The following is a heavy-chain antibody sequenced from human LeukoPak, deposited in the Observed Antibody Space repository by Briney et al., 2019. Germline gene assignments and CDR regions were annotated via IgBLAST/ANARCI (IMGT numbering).Heavy chain of an antibody. V-gene: IGHV3-23*01. CDR2: ISGSGGST. CDR1: GFTFSSYA. CDR3: ARDGRYYDFKQLDY. D-gene: IGHD3-3*01. Sequence: GGSLRLSCAASGFTFSSYAMSWVRQAPGKGLEWVSAISGSGGSTYYRDSVKGRFTISRDNSKNTLYLQMNSLRAEDTAVYYCARDGRYYDFKQLDYWGQGTLVTVSS. J-gene: IGHJ4*02.